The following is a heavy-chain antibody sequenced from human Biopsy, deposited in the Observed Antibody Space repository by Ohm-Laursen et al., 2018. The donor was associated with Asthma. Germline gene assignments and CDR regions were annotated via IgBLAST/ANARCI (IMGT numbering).Heavy chain of an antibody. V-gene: IGHV4-34*01. CDR1: PGSFSGFF. J-gene: IGHJ6*02. Sequence: GTLSLTCDVYPGSFSGFFWTWISQSPGKGLEWIGETNERGVTNNNPSLKSRVIISIDTYWNRVSLKLTSVTAADTAVYYCARGPELDVWGQGTTVTVSS. CDR2: TNERGVT. CDR3: ARGPELDV.